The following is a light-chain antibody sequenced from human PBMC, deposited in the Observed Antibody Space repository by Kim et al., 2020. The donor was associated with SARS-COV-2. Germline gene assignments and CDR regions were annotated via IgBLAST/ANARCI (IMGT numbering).Light chain of an antibody. CDR3: QQYYSTPGYT. CDR1: QSVLYSSNNKNY. Sequence: DIVMTQSPDSLAVSLGERATINCKSSQSVLYSSNNKNYLAWHQQKPGQPPKLLIYWASTRESGVPDRFSGSGSGTDFTLTISSLQAEDVAVYYCQQYYSTPGYTFGQGTKLEI. J-gene: IGKJ2*01. V-gene: IGKV4-1*01. CDR2: WAS.